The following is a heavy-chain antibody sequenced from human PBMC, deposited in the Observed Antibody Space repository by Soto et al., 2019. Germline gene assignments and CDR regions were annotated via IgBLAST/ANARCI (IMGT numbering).Heavy chain of an antibody. V-gene: IGHV3-30*18. CDR3: GKALYSNLNLNLHY. D-gene: IGHD3-10*01. CDR2: ISYDGSNN. Sequence: PGGSLRLSCAASGFTFSSYGMHWVRQAPGKGLEWVAVISYDGSNNYYADSVKGRFTVSRDHSQNTLDLQMNSLRAEDTAVYYCGKALYSNLNLNLHYWGQGTLVTVSS. CDR1: GFTFSSYG. J-gene: IGHJ4*02.